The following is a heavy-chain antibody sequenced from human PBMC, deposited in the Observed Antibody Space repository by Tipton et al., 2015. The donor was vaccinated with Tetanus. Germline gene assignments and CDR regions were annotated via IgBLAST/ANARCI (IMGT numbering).Heavy chain of an antibody. CDR1: GGSISSSSFY. D-gene: IGHD2-21*01. Sequence: TLSLTCTVSGGSISSSSFYWGWIRQPPGKGLEWIAYIYQNGDANYNPSLQSRVTISVDTSKNQFSLQLAFVTAADTAIYYCARERIEAFHYHGLDVWGPGTTVTVSS. CDR3: ARERIEAFHYHGLDV. V-gene: IGHV4-61*01. J-gene: IGHJ6*02. CDR2: IYQNGDA.